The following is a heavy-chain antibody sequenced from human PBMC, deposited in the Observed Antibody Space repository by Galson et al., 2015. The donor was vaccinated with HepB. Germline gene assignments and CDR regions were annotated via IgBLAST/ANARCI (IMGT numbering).Heavy chain of an antibody. J-gene: IGHJ5*01. CDR2: ISGNGDST. D-gene: IGHD3-16*01. CDR3: AKGYGLFDS. CDR1: GLAFHSHA. Sequence: YLRLSCAGSGLAFHSHAMSWVRQAPGKGLEWISGISGNGDSTFYAVSGKGRFTVSRDNSKNMLYLQMDSLTAEDTGLYCCAKGYGLFDSWAQGILVTVSS. V-gene: IGHV3-23*01.